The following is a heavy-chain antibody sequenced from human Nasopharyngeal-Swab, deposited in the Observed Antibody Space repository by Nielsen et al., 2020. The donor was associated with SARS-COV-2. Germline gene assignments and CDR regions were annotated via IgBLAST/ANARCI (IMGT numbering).Heavy chain of an antibody. Sequence: GGSLRLSCAASGFTVSNIYMTWVRQAPGKGLVWVSRINSVETYTDYADSVKGRFTISRDNAKSTLFLQMSNLRADDTAVYYCAREKVGAAAEGFDYWGRGTLVTVSS. CDR2: INSVETYT. V-gene: IGHV3-74*01. D-gene: IGHD6-13*01. CDR3: AREKVGAAAEGFDY. CDR1: GFTVSNIY. J-gene: IGHJ4*02.